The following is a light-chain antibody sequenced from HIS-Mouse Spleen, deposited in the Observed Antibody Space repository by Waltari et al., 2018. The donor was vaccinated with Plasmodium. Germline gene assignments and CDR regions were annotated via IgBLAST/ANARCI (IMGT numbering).Light chain of an antibody. CDR3: QQSYSTPGT. V-gene: IGKV1-39*01. CDR2: AAS. J-gene: IGKJ4*01. CDR1: QSISSY. Sequence: DIQMTQSPSSLSASVAERVTITCRASQSISSYLNWYQQKPGTAPKLLIYAASSLQIGVPSRFSGSGSGTDITLTISSLQPEDVATYYCQQSYSTPGTFGGGTKVEIK.